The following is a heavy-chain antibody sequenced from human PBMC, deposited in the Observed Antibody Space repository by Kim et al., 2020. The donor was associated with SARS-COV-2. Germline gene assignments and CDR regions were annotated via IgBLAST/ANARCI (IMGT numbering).Heavy chain of an antibody. CDR1: GFNFGTYA. Sequence: GGSLRLSCVASGFNFGTYAMLWVRQAPGKGLEWVSRIGSTSENIFYADSVKGRFTTSRDNSKNTVFLHLNSLRDEDKAIYYCLKGRSTVPGSKDLDYWGQGTLVTVSS. J-gene: IGHJ4*02. CDR3: LKGRSTVPGSKDLDY. CDR2: IGSTSENI. D-gene: IGHD6-19*01. V-gene: IGHV3-23*01.